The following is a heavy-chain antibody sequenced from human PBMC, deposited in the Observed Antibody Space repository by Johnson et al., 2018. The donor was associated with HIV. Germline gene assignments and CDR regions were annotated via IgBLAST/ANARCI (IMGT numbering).Heavy chain of an antibody. CDR3: ASEVYRDAFDI. D-gene: IGHD5-12*01. V-gene: IGHV3-9*03. Sequence: EVYLVESGGGLVQPGRSLRLSCAASGFTFDDYAMHWVRQAPGKGLEWVSGISWNSGSIGYADSVKGRFTISRDNAKNSLYLQMGSLRAEDMAVYYCASEVYRDAFDIWGQGTMVTVSS. CDR1: GFTFDDYA. J-gene: IGHJ3*02. CDR2: ISWNSGSI.